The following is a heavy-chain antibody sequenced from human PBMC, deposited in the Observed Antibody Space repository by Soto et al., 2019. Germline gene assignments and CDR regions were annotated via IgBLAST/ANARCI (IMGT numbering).Heavy chain of an antibody. Sequence: GGSLRLSCAASRFTFSSYWMHWVRQAPGKGLVWVSRINSDGSSTSYADSVKGRFTISRDNAKNTLYLQMNSLRAEDTAVYYCARCRLYSSSWYNYWGQGTLVTVSS. J-gene: IGHJ4*02. CDR1: RFTFSSYW. D-gene: IGHD6-13*01. CDR3: ARCRLYSSSWYNY. CDR2: INSDGSST. V-gene: IGHV3-74*01.